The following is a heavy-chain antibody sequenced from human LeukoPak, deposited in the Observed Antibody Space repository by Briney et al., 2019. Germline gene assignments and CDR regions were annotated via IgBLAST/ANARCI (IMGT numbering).Heavy chain of an antibody. V-gene: IGHV4-39*01. CDR1: GGSISSSSYY. D-gene: IGHD3-9*01. Sequence: SETLSLTCTVSGGSISSSSYYWGWIRQPPGKGLEWIGEINHSGSTNYNPSLKSRVTISVDTSKNQFSLKLSSVTAADTAVYYCARQGRYFDWLLYDWGQGTLVTVSS. CDR3: ARQGRYFDWLLYD. CDR2: INHSGST. J-gene: IGHJ4*02.